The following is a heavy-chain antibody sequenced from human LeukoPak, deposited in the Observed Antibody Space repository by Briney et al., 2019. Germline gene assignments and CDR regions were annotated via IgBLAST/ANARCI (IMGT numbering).Heavy chain of an antibody. J-gene: IGHJ4*02. V-gene: IGHV3-21*01. CDR1: GFTFSSYS. D-gene: IGHD2-15*01. CDR3: ARDSPGSCSGGSCYGLDY. CDR2: ISSSSSYI. Sequence: GGSLRLSCAASGFTFSSYSMNWVRQAPGKGLEWVSSISSSSSYIYYADSVKGRFTISRDNAKNSLYLQMNRLRAEDTAVYYCARDSPGSCSGGSCYGLDYWGQGTLVTVSS.